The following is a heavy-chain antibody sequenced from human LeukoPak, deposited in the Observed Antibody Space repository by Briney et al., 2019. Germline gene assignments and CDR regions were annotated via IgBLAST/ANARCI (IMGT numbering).Heavy chain of an antibody. Sequence: GASVKVSCRASGYTFTDYYLHWGRQAPGQGLEWMGWINPNSGDTNFAQKFQGRVTMTRDTSINTVYMELSRLRSDDTAVYYCAREDLYTYPLDFWGQGTLVTVSS. V-gene: IGHV1-2*02. CDR2: INPNSGDT. J-gene: IGHJ1*01. CDR3: AREDLYTYPLDF. CDR1: GYTFTDYY. D-gene: IGHD5-24*01.